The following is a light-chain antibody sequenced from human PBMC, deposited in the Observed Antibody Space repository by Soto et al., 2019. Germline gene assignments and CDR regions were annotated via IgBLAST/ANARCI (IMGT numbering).Light chain of an antibody. CDR1: QDISLY. CDR3: QQYDNLRLS. V-gene: IGKV1-33*01. Sequence: DIQMTQSPASLSASVGDRVTITCQASQDISLYLNWYQQKPGKAPKLLIYDASHLETGVPSRFSGSGSGTEFTLTISNLQSEDFATYFCQQYDNLRLSFGGGTKVEIK. J-gene: IGKJ4*01. CDR2: DAS.